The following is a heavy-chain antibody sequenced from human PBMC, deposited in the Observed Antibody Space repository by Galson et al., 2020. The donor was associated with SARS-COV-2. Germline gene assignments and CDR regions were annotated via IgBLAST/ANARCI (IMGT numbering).Heavy chain of an antibody. Sequence: GGSLRLSCAASGFTLRSYDLHWVRQVTGKGLEWVSTIGVAGDTFYPDSVKGRFTISRESAKNSFFLHMNSLRAGDTAVYYCARGAYYDFWCGYYVDDPRGGMDVCGQGTTVTVSS. J-gene: IGHJ6*02. CDR2: IGVAGDT. V-gene: IGHV3-13*01. CDR1: GFTLRSYD. CDR3: ARGAYYDFWCGYYVDDPRGGMDV. D-gene: IGHD3-3*01.